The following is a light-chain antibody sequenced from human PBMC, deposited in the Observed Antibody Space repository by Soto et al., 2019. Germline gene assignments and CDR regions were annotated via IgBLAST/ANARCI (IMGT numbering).Light chain of an antibody. Sequence: EVVMTQSPATLSVSPGETATLSCRASQSVSSNLAWYQQKPGQAPRLLIYAASTRATGIPARFTGSVSGTEFTLTISSLQSEDFAVYYCQQYINWPRTFGQGTKLEIK. CDR2: AAS. CDR3: QQYINWPRT. V-gene: IGKV3-15*01. J-gene: IGKJ2*01. CDR1: QSVSSN.